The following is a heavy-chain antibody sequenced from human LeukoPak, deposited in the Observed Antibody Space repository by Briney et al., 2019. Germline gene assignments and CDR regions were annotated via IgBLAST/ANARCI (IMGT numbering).Heavy chain of an antibody. Sequence: ASVKVSCEASGYTFTSYYMHWVRQAPGQGLEWMGIINPSGGSTSYAQKFQGRVTMTRDMSTSTVYMGLSSLRSEDTAVYYCARDGSYYDILTGYYTLDKKMMDVWGKGTTVTVSS. CDR1: GYTFTSYY. V-gene: IGHV1-46*01. CDR3: ARDGSYYDILTGYYTLDKKMMDV. J-gene: IGHJ6*04. CDR2: INPSGGST. D-gene: IGHD3-9*01.